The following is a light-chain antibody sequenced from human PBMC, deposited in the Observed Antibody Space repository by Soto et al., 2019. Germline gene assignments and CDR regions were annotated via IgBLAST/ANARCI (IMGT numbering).Light chain of an antibody. Sequence: IQMSHSLSSLTASVRDRVTITCRASQSISNYLNWYRQKPGKAPKVLIYDASSLQGGVPSRFSGSGSGTDFTLTISSRQPEDFAAHYCQQSYNSPPWTFGQGTKVDIK. J-gene: IGKJ1*01. CDR2: DAS. V-gene: IGKV1-39*01. CDR3: QQSYNSPPWT. CDR1: QSISNY.